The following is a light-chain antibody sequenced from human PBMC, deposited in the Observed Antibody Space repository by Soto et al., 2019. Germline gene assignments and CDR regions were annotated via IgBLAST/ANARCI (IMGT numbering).Light chain of an antibody. CDR2: HAS. J-gene: IGKJ4*01. V-gene: IGKV1-33*01. CDR1: QVIAKY. CDR3: QQSDNLPLT. Sequence: DTQMAQSPSSLSASVGDRVTITCQASQVIAKYLHWYQQKPGKAPKLLIYHASNLQTGVPSRFSGSGSGTDFTLTISSLQPEDIATYFCQQSDNLPLTFGGGTKVEIK.